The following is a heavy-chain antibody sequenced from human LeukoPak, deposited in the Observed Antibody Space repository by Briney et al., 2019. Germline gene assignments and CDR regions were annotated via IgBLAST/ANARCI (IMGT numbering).Heavy chain of an antibody. J-gene: IGHJ4*02. V-gene: IGHV1-2*02. CDR3: ARDYYDSSGYFY. CDR2: INPNSGGT. CDR1: GYTFTGYH. Sequence: ASVKVSCKASGYTFTGYHMHWVRQAPGQGLEWMGWINPNSGGTNYAQKFQGRVTMTRDTSISTAYMELSRLRSDDTAVYYCARDYYDSSGYFYWGQGTLVTVSS. D-gene: IGHD3-22*01.